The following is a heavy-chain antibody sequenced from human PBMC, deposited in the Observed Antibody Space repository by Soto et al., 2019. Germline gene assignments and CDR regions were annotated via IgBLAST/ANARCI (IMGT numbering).Heavy chain of an antibody. CDR2: IYYSGST. CDR3: ARWSFVSAAGIGWFYF. V-gene: IGHV4-59*01. J-gene: IGHJ5*01. D-gene: IGHD3-16*01. CDR1: GGSISSYY. Sequence: SETLSLTCTVSGGSISSYYWSWIRQPPGKGLEWIGYIYYSGSTNYNPSLKSRVTISVDTSKNQFSLKLSSVTSADTAVYYCARWSFVSAAGIGWFYFWGQGTPVPVSS.